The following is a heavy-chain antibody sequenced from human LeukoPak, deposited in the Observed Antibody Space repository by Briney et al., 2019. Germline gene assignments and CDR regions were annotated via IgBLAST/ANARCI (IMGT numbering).Heavy chain of an antibody. Sequence: GASVKVSCKASGYTFTGYYMHWVRQAPGQGLEWMGWINPNSGGTNYAQKFQGWVTMTRDTSISTAYMELSRLRSDDTAVYYCARGSGSGSYYAHFDYWGQGTLVTVSS. CDR1: GYTFTGYY. D-gene: IGHD1-26*01. CDR2: INPNSGGT. CDR3: ARGSGSGSYYAHFDY. J-gene: IGHJ4*02. V-gene: IGHV1-2*04.